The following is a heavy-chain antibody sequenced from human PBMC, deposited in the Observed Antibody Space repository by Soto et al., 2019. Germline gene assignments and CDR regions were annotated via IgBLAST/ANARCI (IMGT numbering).Heavy chain of an antibody. CDR2: IIPIFGTA. V-gene: IGHV1-69*12. Sequence: QVQLVQSGAEVKKPGSSVKVSCKASGGTFSSYAISWVRQAPGQGLEWMGGIIPIFGTANYAQKFQGRVTITADESTSTAYMELSSLRSEDTAVYYCARSEMTTVTTGVFGAFDIWGQGTMVTVSS. D-gene: IGHD4-17*01. CDR1: GGTFSSYA. J-gene: IGHJ3*02. CDR3: ARSEMTTVTTGVFGAFDI.